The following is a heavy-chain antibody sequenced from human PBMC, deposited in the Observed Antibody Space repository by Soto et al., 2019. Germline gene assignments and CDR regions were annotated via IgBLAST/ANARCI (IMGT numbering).Heavy chain of an antibody. CDR3: ATSTLTDAFDI. CDR2: IRDDGSAT. Sequence: QVQLVESGGGVVQPGGSRRLSCEASRFSFSDYGMHWVRQAPGKGLEWVALIRDDGSATYYSDSGKGRFAISRDNSKNTIYLQMNRLRAEATAVYYCATSTLTDAFDIWGQGTMVSVSS. CDR1: RFSFSDYG. D-gene: IGHD2-15*01. J-gene: IGHJ3*02. V-gene: IGHV3-30*02.